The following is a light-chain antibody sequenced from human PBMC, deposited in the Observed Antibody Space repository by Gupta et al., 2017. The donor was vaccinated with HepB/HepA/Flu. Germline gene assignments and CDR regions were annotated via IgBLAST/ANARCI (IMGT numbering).Light chain of an antibody. CDR2: GAS. V-gene: IGKV3-20*01. J-gene: IGKJ5*01. CDR1: QSVSSNY. CDR3: QQYASSSGIT. Sequence: ETVFTQSPGTLSLSPGERATLSCRASQSVSSNYLAWYQQKPGQAPRLLIYGASSRATGIPDRFSGSGSGTDFTITISRLEPEDFAVYYCQQYASSSGITFGQGTRLEIK.